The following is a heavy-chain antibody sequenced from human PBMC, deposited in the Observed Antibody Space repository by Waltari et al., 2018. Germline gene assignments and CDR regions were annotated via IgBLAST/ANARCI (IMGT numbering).Heavy chain of an antibody. CDR1: GFTFSSYS. CDR3: ARGADSDAFDI. V-gene: IGHV3-21*01. D-gene: IGHD6-13*01. Sequence: EVQLVESGGGLVKPGGSLRLSCAASGFTFSSYSMNWVRQAPGKGLGGVSAISSSSSYIYYADSVKGRFTIAGDNAKNSLYLQMNSLRAEDTAVYYCARGADSDAFDIWGQGTMVTVSS. J-gene: IGHJ3*02. CDR2: ISSSSSYI.